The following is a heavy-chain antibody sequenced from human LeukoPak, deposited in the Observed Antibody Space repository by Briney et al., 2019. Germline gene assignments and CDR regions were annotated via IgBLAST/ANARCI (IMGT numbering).Heavy chain of an antibody. CDR3: ARTRYLPTVTNYFDY. Sequence: GGSLRLSCAASGFTFSDYYMSWIRQAPGKGLEWVSYISSSGSTIYYADSVKGRFTISRDNAKNSLYLQMNSLRAEDTAVYYCARTRYLPTVTNYFDYWGQGTLVTVSS. D-gene: IGHD4-17*01. CDR1: GFTFSDYY. J-gene: IGHJ4*02. CDR2: ISSSGSTI. V-gene: IGHV3-11*04.